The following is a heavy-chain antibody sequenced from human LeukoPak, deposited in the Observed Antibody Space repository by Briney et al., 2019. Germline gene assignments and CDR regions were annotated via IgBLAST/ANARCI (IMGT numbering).Heavy chain of an antibody. CDR2: INHSGST. Sequence: SETLSLTCAVYGGSFSGYYWSWIRQPPGKGLEWIGEINHSGSTNYNPSLKSRVTISVDTSKYQFSLKLSSVTAADTAVYYCASPTRYYYDSSGYYVVGAFDIWGQGTMVTVSS. D-gene: IGHD3-22*01. J-gene: IGHJ3*02. V-gene: IGHV4-34*01. CDR3: ASPTRYYYDSSGYYVVGAFDI. CDR1: GGSFSGYY.